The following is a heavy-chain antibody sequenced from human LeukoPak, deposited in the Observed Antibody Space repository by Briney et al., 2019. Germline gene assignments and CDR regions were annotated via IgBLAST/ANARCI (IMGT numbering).Heavy chain of an antibody. CDR3: TRHWRNNDYGDSLYDY. Sequence: GGSLRLSCAASGFTFSGFAMHWVRQASGKGLEWVGRIRSKANSYATAYAASVKGRFTISRDDSKNTAYLQMNSLKTEDTAVYYCTRHWRNNDYGDSLYDYWGQGTLVTVSS. CDR2: IRSKANSYAT. V-gene: IGHV3-73*01. CDR1: GFTFSGFA. D-gene: IGHD4-17*01. J-gene: IGHJ4*02.